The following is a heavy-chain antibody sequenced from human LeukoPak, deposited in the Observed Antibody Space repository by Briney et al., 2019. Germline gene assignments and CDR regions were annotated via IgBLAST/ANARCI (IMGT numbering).Heavy chain of an antibody. D-gene: IGHD3-3*01. J-gene: IGHJ4*02. Sequence: SVKVSCKASGGTFSSYAISWVRQGPGQGLEWMGGIIPIFGTANYAQKFQGRVTITTDESTSTAYMELSSLRSEDTAVYYCARSDVWSERLHFDYWGQGTLVTVSS. V-gene: IGHV1-69*05. CDR3: ARSDVWSERLHFDY. CDR1: GGTFSSYA. CDR2: IIPIFGTA.